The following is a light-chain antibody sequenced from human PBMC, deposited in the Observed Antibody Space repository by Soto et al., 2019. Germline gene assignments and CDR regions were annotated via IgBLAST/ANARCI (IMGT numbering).Light chain of an antibody. J-gene: IGKJ3*01. V-gene: IGKV1-5*01. CDR1: QSISSW. CDR2: DAS. Sequence: DIQMTQSPSTLSASVGDRVTITCRASQSISSWLAWYQQKPGKAPKLLIYDASSLESGVPSRFSGSGSGTEFTLTISSLQPDEFATYYCQQYNSYPGTFGHGTKVDIK. CDR3: QQYNSYPGT.